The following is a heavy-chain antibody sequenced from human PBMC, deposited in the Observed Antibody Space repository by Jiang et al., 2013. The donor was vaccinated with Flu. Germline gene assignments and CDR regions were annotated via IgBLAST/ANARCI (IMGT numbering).Heavy chain of an antibody. CDR3: ARDPVPVTKDGMDV. Sequence: ASGFTFSSYWMSWVRQAPGKGAGVVANIKQDGSEKYYXDSVKGRFTISRDNAKNSLYLQMNSLRAEDTAVYYCARDPVPVTKDGMDVWGQGTTVTVSS. V-gene: IGHV3-7*03. D-gene: IGHD4-17*01. CDR2: IKQDGSEK. CDR1: GFTFSSYW. J-gene: IGHJ6*02.